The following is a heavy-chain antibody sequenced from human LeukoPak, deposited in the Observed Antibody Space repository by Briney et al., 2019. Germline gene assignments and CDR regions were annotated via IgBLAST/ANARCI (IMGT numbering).Heavy chain of an antibody. V-gene: IGHV3-23*01. D-gene: IGHD2-8*01. CDR2: ISGFST. CDR3: AKDICTSPRCLLYSDS. CDR1: GFAFSNYA. Sequence: GGSLRLSCTASGFAFSNYAMNWVRQAPGKGLEWVSGISGFSTYYVESVKGRFTISRDNSKNVVYLQMNHLRVEDTAVYYCAKDICTSPRCLLYSDSWGQGTLVTVSS. J-gene: IGHJ4*02.